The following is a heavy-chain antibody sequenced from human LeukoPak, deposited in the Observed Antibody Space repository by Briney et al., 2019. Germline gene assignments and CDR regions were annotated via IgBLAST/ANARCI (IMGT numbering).Heavy chain of an antibody. V-gene: IGHV3-64*01. CDR1: GFTFSSYA. Sequence: GGSLRLSCAASGFTFSSYAMHWVRQAPGKGLEYVSAISSNGGSTYYANSVKGRFTISRDNSKNTLYLQMGSLRAEDMAVYFCAREGCSVGHCCYYFDYWGQGTLVTVSS. J-gene: IGHJ4*02. CDR2: ISSNGGST. D-gene: IGHD2-15*01. CDR3: AREGCSVGHCCYYFDY.